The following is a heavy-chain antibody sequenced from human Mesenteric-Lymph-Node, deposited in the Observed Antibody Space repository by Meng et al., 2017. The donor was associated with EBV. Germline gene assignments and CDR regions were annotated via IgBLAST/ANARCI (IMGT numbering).Heavy chain of an antibody. CDR2: VSSGGDIM. D-gene: IGHD3-16*01. CDR1: GFSFSDYY. Sequence: QVQLVESGGGLVKPGGSLRLSCAASGFSFSDYYMSWIRQAPGKGLEWISYVSSGGDIMFYAESVKGRFTISRDNAKNSLYLQMDSLGAEDTAIYYCAREDYYDDTGPLRDWGQGALVTVSS. CDR3: AREDYYDDTGPLRD. V-gene: IGHV3-11*01. J-gene: IGHJ4*02.